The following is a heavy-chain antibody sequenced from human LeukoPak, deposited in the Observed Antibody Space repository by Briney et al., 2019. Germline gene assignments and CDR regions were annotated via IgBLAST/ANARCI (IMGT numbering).Heavy chain of an antibody. J-gene: IGHJ3*02. CDR1: GFNFRDYS. V-gene: IGHV3-48*02. Sequence: GGSLRLSCAASGFNFRDYSMNWVRQAPGKGLEWVSYISASITIIKYADSMRGRLTISRDNAKNSLYLQMNSLRDEGTAVYYCAREGYYGAFDIWGQGTMVTVSS. CDR2: ISASITII. CDR3: AREGYYGAFDI. D-gene: IGHD3-10*01.